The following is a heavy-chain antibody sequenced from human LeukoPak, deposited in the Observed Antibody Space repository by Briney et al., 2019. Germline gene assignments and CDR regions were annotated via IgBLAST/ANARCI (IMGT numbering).Heavy chain of an antibody. CDR1: RFTFNTYW. CDR2: IDSDGNST. D-gene: IGHD3-3*01. V-gene: IGHV3-74*01. CDR3: ARTVRMSGYQSYYFDY. J-gene: IGHJ4*02. Sequence: PGGSLRLSCAASRFTFNTYWMHWVRQAPGKGLVWVSRIDSDGNSTAYADSVKGRFTISRDNAKNTLYLQMNSLRAEDTAVYYCARTVRMSGYQSYYFDYWGQGTLVTVSS.